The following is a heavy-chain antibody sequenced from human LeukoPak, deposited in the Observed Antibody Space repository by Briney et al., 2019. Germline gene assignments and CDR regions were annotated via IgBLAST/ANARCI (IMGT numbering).Heavy chain of an antibody. CDR1: GYTFTSYY. CDR2: ISAYNGNT. Sequence: ASVKVSCKASGYTFTSYYMHWVRQAPGQGLEWMGWISAYNGNTNYAQKLQGRVTMTTDTSTSTAYMELRSLRSDDTAVYYCARRLSSGWLNWFDPWGQGTLVTVSS. V-gene: IGHV1-18*04. D-gene: IGHD6-19*01. CDR3: ARRLSSGWLNWFDP. J-gene: IGHJ5*02.